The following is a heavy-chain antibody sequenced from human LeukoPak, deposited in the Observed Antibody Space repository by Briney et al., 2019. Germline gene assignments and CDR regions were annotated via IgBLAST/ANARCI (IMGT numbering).Heavy chain of an antibody. Sequence: SETLSLTCAVYGGSFSGFFWTWIRQPPGKGLEWIGEINHSGSTNYNPSLKSRVSISVDTSKNQFSLKLSSVTAADTAVYYCAREVAARRYYYYYYMDVWGKGTTVTVSS. CDR2: INHSGST. V-gene: IGHV4-34*01. J-gene: IGHJ6*03. CDR3: AREVAARRYYYYYYMDV. CDR1: GGSFSGFF. D-gene: IGHD6-6*01.